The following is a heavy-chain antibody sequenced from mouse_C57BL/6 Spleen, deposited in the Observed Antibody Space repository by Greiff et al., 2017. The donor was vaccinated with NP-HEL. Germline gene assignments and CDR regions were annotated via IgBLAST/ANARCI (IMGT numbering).Heavy chain of an antibody. Sequence: EVHLVESGPGLVKPSQSLSLTCSVTGYSITSGYYWNWIRQFPGNKLEWMGYISYDGSNNYNPSLKNRISITRDTSKNQFFLKLNSVTTEDTATYYCARMEAQTTFDYWGQGTTLTVSS. CDR3: ARMEAQTTFDY. CDR1: GYSITSGYY. D-gene: IGHD3-2*02. V-gene: IGHV3-6*01. CDR2: ISYDGSN. J-gene: IGHJ2*01.